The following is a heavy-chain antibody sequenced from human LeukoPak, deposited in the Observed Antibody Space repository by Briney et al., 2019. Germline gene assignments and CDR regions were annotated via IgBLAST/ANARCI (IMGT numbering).Heavy chain of an antibody. CDR1: GFTFSSYS. CDR3: ARDRGYSYGYSDY. D-gene: IGHD5-18*01. V-gene: IGHV3-48*01. J-gene: IGHJ4*02. Sequence: GGSLRLSCAASGFTFSSYSMNWVRQAPGKGPEWVSYISSSSSNIDYADSVKGRFTISRDNAKNSLYLQMNSLRAEDTAVYYCARDRGYSYGYSDYWGQGTLVTVSS. CDR2: ISSSSSNI.